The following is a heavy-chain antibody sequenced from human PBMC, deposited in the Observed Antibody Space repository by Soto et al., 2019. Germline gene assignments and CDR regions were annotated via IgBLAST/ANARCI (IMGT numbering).Heavy chain of an antibody. CDR2: IYDSGST. V-gene: IGHV4-59*01. CDR3: ARGGGYYDSIGYCGDHYFDY. Sequence: SETLSRTCTVSGGSIISYYWSCIRQPPGKGLEWIGYIYDSGSTSYNPSLKSRVTISVDTSKNQFSLKLSSVTAADTAVYYCARGGGYYDSIGYCGDHYFDYWGQGTPVT. J-gene: IGHJ4*02. D-gene: IGHD3-22*01. CDR1: GGSIISYY.